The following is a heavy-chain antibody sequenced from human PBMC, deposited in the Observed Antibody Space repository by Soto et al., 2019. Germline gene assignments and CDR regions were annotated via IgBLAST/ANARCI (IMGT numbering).Heavy chain of an antibody. CDR3: ARDRHLLTYYYGSGSYPLDY. CDR2: INGGNGNT. J-gene: IGHJ4*02. D-gene: IGHD3-10*01. V-gene: IGHV1-3*01. CDR1: EYTFTSYT. Sequence: SVKVSCKASEYTFTSYTMHWVRQAPGQRLEWMGWINGGNGNTKYSQKFQGRVTITRDTSASTVYMELSSLRSEDTAVYYCARDRHLLTYYYGSGSYPLDYWGQGTLVTVSS.